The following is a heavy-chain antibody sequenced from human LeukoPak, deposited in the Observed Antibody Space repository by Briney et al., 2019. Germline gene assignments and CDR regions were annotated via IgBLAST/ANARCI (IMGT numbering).Heavy chain of an antibody. CDR2: IYTSGST. CDR1: GGSISSGSYY. V-gene: IGHV4-61*02. D-gene: IGHD6-13*01. Sequence: SETLSLTCTVSGGSISSGSYYWSWIRQPAGKGLEWIGRIYTSGSTNYNPSLKSRVTISVDTSKNQFSLKLSSVTAADTAVYYCARTSSSWYRGGYYYGMDVWGQGTTVTVSS. CDR3: ARTSSSWYRGGYYYGMDV. J-gene: IGHJ6*02.